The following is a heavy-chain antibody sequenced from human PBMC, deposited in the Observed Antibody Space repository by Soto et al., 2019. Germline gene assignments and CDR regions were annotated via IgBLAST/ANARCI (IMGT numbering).Heavy chain of an antibody. CDR3: ASDTSSSWYYFDY. D-gene: IGHD6-13*01. J-gene: IGHJ4*02. Sequence: GGSLRLSCAASGFTFSSYSMNWVRQAPGKGLEWVSSISSSSSYIYYADSVKGRFTISRDNAKNSLYLQMNSLRAEDTAVYYCASDTSSSWYYFDYWGQGTLVTVSS. CDR2: ISSSSSYI. CDR1: GFTFSSYS. V-gene: IGHV3-21*01.